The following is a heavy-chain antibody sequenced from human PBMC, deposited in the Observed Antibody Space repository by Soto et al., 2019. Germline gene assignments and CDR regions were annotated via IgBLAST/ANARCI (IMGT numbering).Heavy chain of an antibody. CDR1: GFTVSSNY. Sequence: EVQLVETGGGLIQPGGSLRLSCAASGFTVSSNYMSWVRQAPGKGLEWVSVIYSGGSTYYADSVKGRFTISRDNSKNTLYLQMNSLRAEDTAVYYCARDRGDSSGWYESVLGMDVWGQGTTVTVSS. CDR2: IYSGGST. V-gene: IGHV3-53*02. D-gene: IGHD6-19*01. J-gene: IGHJ6*02. CDR3: ARDRGDSSGWYESVLGMDV.